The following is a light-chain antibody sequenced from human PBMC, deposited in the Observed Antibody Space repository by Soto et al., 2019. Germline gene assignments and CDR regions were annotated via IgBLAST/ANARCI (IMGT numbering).Light chain of an antibody. CDR3: QQYRSYSAGT. J-gene: IGKJ1*01. CDR2: EAS. V-gene: IGKV1-5*03. Sequence: DIQMTQSPSTLSASVGDRVTITCRASQSIYSWLAWYQQKPGKTPNLLIFEASSLESGFPSRFSGSGSGTEFTLTISSLQPDEFATYYCQQYRSYSAGTFGQGTKVEIK. CDR1: QSIYSW.